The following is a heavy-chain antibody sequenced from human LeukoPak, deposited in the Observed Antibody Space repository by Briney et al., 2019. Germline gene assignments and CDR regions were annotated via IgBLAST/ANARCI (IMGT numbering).Heavy chain of an antibody. CDR1: GGSLSSYY. D-gene: IGHD6-25*01. Sequence: PSETLSLTCTVSGGSLSSYYWSWIRQPPGKGLEWIWYIYYNVSTNYNPSLKSRVTISVDTSKNQFSLKLSSVNAADTAVYYCVRGYSSAXWLDXXGQGTLVTVS. J-gene: IGHJ5*02. V-gene: IGHV4-59*01. CDR2: IYYNVST. CDR3: VRGYSSAXWLDX.